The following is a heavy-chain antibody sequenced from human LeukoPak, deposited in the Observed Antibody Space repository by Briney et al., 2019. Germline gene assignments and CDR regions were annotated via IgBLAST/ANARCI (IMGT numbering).Heavy chain of an antibody. CDR1: GFTFSSYS. Sequence: GGSLRLSCAASGFTFSSYSMSWVRQAPGKGLEWVSSISSGSSYIYYADSVKGRFTVSRDNAKHSLYLQMNSLRAEDTAVYYCVRDAKQYYDILTGYYNDAFDIWGQGTMVTVSS. D-gene: IGHD3-9*01. CDR3: VRDAKQYYDILTGYYNDAFDI. V-gene: IGHV3-21*01. J-gene: IGHJ3*02. CDR2: ISSGSSYI.